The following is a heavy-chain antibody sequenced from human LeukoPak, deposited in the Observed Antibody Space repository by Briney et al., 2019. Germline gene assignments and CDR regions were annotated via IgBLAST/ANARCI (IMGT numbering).Heavy chain of an antibody. CDR2: IHSRGNT. D-gene: IGHD3-22*01. CDR3: AFSYDSKVVPFDC. Sequence: GSLRLSCAASGFTFSSYAMSWVRQAPGKGLEWLGYIHSRGNTNYNPSLKSRITLSIDTSTNQFSLRLTSVTAADTAVYYCAFSYDSKVVPFDCWGQGSLVTVSS. V-gene: IGHV4-4*09. J-gene: IGHJ4*02. CDR1: GFTFSSYA.